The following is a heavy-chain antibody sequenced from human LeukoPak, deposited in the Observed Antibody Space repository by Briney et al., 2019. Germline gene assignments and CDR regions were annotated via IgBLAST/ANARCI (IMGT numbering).Heavy chain of an antibody. J-gene: IGHJ4*02. CDR1: GFTFGDYA. D-gene: IGHD3-3*01. CDR3: TGYYDFWSGYYGGIDY. CDR2: IRSKAYGGTT. Sequence: GSLRLSCTASGFTFGDYAMSWVRQAPGKGLEWVVFIRSKAYGGTTEYAASVKGRFTISRDDSKSIAYLQMNSLKTEDTAVYYCTGYYDFWSGYYGGIDYWGQGTLVTVSS. V-gene: IGHV3-49*04.